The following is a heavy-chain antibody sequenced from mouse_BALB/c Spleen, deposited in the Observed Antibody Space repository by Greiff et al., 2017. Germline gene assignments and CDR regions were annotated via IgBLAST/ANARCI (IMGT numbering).Heavy chain of an antibody. CDR1: GFTFSSYA. V-gene: IGHV5-6-5*01. CDR2: ISSGGST. J-gene: IGHJ4*01. Sequence: DVMLVESGGGLVKPGGSLKLSCAASGFTFSSYAMSWVRQTPEKRLEWVASISSGGSTYYPDSVKGRFTISRDNARNILYLQMSSLRSEDTAMYYCARGGLRGAMDDWGQGASVTVSS. CDR3: ARGGLRGAMDD. D-gene: IGHD2-4*01.